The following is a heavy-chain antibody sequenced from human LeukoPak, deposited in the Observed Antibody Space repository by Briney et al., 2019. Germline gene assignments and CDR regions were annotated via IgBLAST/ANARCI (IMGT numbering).Heavy chain of an antibody. D-gene: IGHD6-19*01. V-gene: IGHV4-34*01. CDR2: INHSGST. CDR3: ARSQARLGWFDP. Sequence: SETLSLTCAVYGGSFSGYYWSWIRQPPGKGLEWIGEINHSGSTNYNPSLKSRVTILVDTSKNQFSLKLTSVTAADTAVYYCARSQARLGWFDPWGQGALVTVSS. CDR1: GGSFSGYY. J-gene: IGHJ5*02.